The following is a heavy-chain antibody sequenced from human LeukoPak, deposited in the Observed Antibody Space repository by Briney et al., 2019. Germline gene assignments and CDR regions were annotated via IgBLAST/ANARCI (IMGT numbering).Heavy chain of an antibody. CDR3: AKWGDYDVLTGYYVPDY. CDR1: GFTFSNYA. J-gene: IGHJ4*02. Sequence: GGSLRLSCAASGFTFSNYAMSWVRQAPGKGLEWVSAILGSGGSTYYADSAKGRFTVSRDNSKSTLYLQMNSLRAEDTALYYCAKWGDYDVLTGYYVPDYWGQGTLVTVSS. CDR2: ILGSGGST. D-gene: IGHD3-9*01. V-gene: IGHV3-23*01.